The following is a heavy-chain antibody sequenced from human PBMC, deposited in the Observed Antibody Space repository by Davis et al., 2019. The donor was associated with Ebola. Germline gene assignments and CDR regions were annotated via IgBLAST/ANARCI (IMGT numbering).Heavy chain of an antibody. CDR1: GATFSSFA. CDR2: IIPLFGTT. Sequence: SVKVSCKASGATFSSFAFSWVRQAPGQGLEWMGGIIPLFGTTNYAQKIQGRFTITADESTGTAYLELHSLRSDDTAVYYCAGSFVQGIPAADLWGQGTLVTVSS. J-gene: IGHJ4*02. CDR3: AGSFVQGIPAADL. D-gene: IGHD6-13*01. V-gene: IGHV1-69*13.